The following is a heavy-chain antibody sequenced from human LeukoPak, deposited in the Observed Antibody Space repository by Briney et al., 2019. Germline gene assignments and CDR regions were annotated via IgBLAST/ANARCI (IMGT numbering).Heavy chain of an antibody. CDR2: MNPNSGNT. Sequence: ASVKVSCKASGYTFTSYDINRVRQATGQGLEWMGWMNPNSGNTGYAQKFQGRVTMTRNTSISTAYMELSSLRSEDTAVYYCARDYGSGSYYSYYYYYYYMDVWGKGTTVTVFS. D-gene: IGHD3-10*01. V-gene: IGHV1-8*01. CDR1: GYTFTSYD. CDR3: ARDYGSGSYYSYYYYYYYMDV. J-gene: IGHJ6*03.